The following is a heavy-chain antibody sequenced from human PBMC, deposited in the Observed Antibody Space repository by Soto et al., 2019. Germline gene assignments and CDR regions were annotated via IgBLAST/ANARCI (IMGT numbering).Heavy chain of an antibody. D-gene: IGHD6-19*01. V-gene: IGHV3-30-3*01. CDR1: GFTFSSYA. Sequence: GGSLRLSCAASGFTFSSYAMHWVRQAPGKGLEWVAVISYDGSNKYYADSVKGRFTISRDNSKNTLYLQMNSLRAEDTAVYYSAREDSMGWYGYYYYYGMDVWGQETTVTVSS. CDR2: ISYDGSNK. CDR3: AREDSMGWYGYYYYYGMDV. J-gene: IGHJ6*01.